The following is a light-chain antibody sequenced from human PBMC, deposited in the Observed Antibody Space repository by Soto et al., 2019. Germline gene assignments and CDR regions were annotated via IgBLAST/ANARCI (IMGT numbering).Light chain of an antibody. V-gene: IGKV1-5*03. Sequence: DMQMTQSPSTLSASVGDRVTITCRASQSISNWLAWHQQKPGKAPKLLIYKASTLDSGVPSRFSGSGSGTEFTLTISSLQPDDFATYYCQQYDSYSRTFGQGTKVDIK. J-gene: IGKJ1*01. CDR2: KAS. CDR1: QSISNW. CDR3: QQYDSYSRT.